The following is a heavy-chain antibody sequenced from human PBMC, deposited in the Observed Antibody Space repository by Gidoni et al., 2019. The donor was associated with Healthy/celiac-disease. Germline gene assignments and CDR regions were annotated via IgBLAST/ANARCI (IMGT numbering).Heavy chain of an antibody. CDR3: TTDPIYSGPSTYY. D-gene: IGHD2-15*01. CDR1: GLTGSNSC. V-gene: IGHV3-15*01. Sequence: EGQVVESGGGLGTPGGSLRLSCAASGLTGSNSCMTWVRQGPGKGLVWVGRIKAKTYCVTIDYAAPVKGRFTISSHDSKNTLYLQMTSLNTEDTAVYYCTTDPIYSGPSTYYWGQGTLVTVSS. CDR2: IKAKTYCVTI. J-gene: IGHJ4*02.